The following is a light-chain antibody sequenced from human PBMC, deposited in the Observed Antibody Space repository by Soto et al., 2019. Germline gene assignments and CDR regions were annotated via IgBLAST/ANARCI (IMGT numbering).Light chain of an antibody. Sequence: IQLTQSPSSLSASVGDRVTITCRASQGISNSLAWYQQKPGKAPKLLIYGASTLQSGVPSRFSGSGSGTDFTLTISSLQPEDFATYYCQHYGGSFIFGPGTKVDFK. CDR1: QGISNS. J-gene: IGKJ3*01. CDR2: GAS. V-gene: IGKV1-9*01. CDR3: QHYGGSFI.